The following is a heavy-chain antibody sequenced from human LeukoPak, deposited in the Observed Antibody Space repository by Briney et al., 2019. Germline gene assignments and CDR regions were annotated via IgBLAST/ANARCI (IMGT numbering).Heavy chain of an antibody. CDR3: AKLFLVGATDYY. CDR2: ISASG. D-gene: IGHD1-26*01. Sequence: GGSLRLSCAASGFTFSSYAMSWVRQAPGEGLEWVSAISASGDYADSVKGRFIISRDNSRNTLYLQMNSLRAEDTAVYYCAKLFLVGATDYYWGQGTLVTVSS. J-gene: IGHJ4*02. CDR1: GFTFSSYA. V-gene: IGHV3-23*01.